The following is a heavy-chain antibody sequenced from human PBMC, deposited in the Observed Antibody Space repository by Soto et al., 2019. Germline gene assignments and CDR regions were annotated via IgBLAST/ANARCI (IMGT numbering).Heavy chain of an antibody. J-gene: IGHJ6*02. Sequence: SVKVSCKASGGTFSSYAISWVRQAPGQGLEWMGGIIPIFGTANYAQKFQGRVTITADESTSTAYMELSSLRSEDTAVYYCARDRGYSYGSDYYYGMDVWGQGTTVTVSS. CDR1: GGTFSSYA. V-gene: IGHV1-69*13. CDR2: IIPIFGTA. CDR3: ARDRGYSYGSDYYYGMDV. D-gene: IGHD5-18*01.